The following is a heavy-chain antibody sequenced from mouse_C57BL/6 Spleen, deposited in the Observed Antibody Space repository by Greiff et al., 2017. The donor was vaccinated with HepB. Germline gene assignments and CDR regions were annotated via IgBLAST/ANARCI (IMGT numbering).Heavy chain of an antibody. D-gene: IGHD2-3*01. CDR2: IDPNSGGT. V-gene: IGHV1-72*01. J-gene: IGHJ4*01. CDR1: GYTFTSYW. CDR3: ARSADGYYDWDYAMDY. Sequence: QVQLQQPGAELVKPGASVKLSCKASGYTFTSYWMHWVKQRPGRGLEWIGRIDPNSGGTKYNEKFKSKATLTVDKPSSTAYMQLSSLTSEDSAVYYCARSADGYYDWDYAMDYWGQGTSVTVSS.